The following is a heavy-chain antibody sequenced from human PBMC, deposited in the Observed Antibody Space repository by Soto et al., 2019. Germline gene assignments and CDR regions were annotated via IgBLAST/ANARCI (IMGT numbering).Heavy chain of an antibody. D-gene: IGHD5-18*01. CDR1: RFMFSSYW. Sequence: LRLSCAASRFMFSSYWMHWVRQAPGKGLVWVSRINSDGGTTTYADSVKGRFTISRDNAKNTLYLQMNSLRAEDTAVYYCARGSEYRYGYHYYGMDVCGQGPTVTVSS. J-gene: IGHJ6*02. CDR3: ARGSEYRYGYHYYGMDV. CDR2: INSDGGTT. V-gene: IGHV3-74*01.